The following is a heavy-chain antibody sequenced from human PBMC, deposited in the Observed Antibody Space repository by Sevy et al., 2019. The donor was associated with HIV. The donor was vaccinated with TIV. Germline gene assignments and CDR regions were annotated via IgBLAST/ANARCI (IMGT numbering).Heavy chain of an antibody. CDR2: FDPEDEET. CDR1: GYTLSELS. D-gene: IGHD3-22*01. CDR3: ATTKDYYDSSGSPFDY. V-gene: IGHV1-24*01. J-gene: IGHJ4*02. Sequence: ASVKVSCKVSGYTLSELSMHWERLAPGKGLEWMGSFDPEDEETTYAQKFQGRVTMTEDTSTDTAYMELSSLRSEDTAVYYCATTKDYYDSSGSPFDYWGQGTLVTVSS.